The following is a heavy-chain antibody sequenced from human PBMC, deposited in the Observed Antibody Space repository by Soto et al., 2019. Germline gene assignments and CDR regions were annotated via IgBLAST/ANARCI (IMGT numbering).Heavy chain of an antibody. CDR2: INAGNGNT. V-gene: IGHV1-3*05. Sequence: QVQLVQSGAEEKKPGASVKVSCKASGYTFTGYAMHWVRQAPGQRLEWMGWINAGNGNTKYSQKFQGRVTITRDTSASTAYTELRSLRSEDTAVYYWARAVAVPADFDYWGQGTLVTVSS. J-gene: IGHJ4*02. CDR1: GYTFTGYA. CDR3: ARAVAVPADFDY. D-gene: IGHD6-19*01.